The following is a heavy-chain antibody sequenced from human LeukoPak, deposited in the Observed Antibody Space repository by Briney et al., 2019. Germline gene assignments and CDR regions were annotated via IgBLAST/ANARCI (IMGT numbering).Heavy chain of an antibody. CDR3: AREDSNYDFDY. D-gene: IGHD1-7*01. J-gene: IGHJ4*02. CDR1: GFTFSNDS. Sequence: PGGSLRLSCAASGFTFSNDSMNWVRQAPGKGLEWVSYISSSSSTIYYADSVKGRFTISRDNGKSSLYLQMNSLRAEDTAVYYCAREDSNYDFDYWGQGTLVTVSS. V-gene: IGHV3-48*01. CDR2: ISSSSSTI.